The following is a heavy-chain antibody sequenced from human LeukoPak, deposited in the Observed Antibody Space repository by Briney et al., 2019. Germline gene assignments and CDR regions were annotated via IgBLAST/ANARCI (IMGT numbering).Heavy chain of an antibody. V-gene: IGHV4-34*01. J-gene: IGHJ3*02. CDR2: INHSGST. CDR1: GGSFSGYY. D-gene: IGHD2-2*01. CDR3: AREVGRLYHPPGANAFDI. Sequence: SETLSLTCAVYGGSFSGYYWSGIRQPPGKGLEWIGEINHSGSTNYNPSLKSRVTISVDTSKNQFSLKLSSVTAADTAVYYCAREVGRLYHPPGANAFDIWGQGTMVTVSS.